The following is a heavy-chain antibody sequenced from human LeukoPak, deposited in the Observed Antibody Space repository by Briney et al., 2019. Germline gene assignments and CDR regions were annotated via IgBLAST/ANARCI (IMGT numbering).Heavy chain of an antibody. CDR2: VFHSGDT. J-gene: IGHJ6*04. Sequence: SETLYVTCTVSGYSINNGYFWGWIRQPPGKGLEYIGTVFHSGDTYYNPSLKSRVTISLDTSTNEISLKLRSATAADTAVYYCVRGLRSGSNYFFYGMDVWGKGTTVTVSS. D-gene: IGHD3-10*01. CDR1: GYSINNGYF. V-gene: IGHV4-38-2*02. CDR3: VRGLRSGSNYFFYGMDV.